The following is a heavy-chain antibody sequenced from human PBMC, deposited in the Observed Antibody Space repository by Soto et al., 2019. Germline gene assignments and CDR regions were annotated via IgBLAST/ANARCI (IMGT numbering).Heavy chain of an antibody. CDR1: GFTLRNYE. V-gene: IGHV3-48*03. J-gene: IGHJ4*02. D-gene: IGHD2-21*02. CDR2: ISGSNNNI. CDR3: ASERLCGADCYFFDN. Sequence: GGSLRLSCAASGFTLRNYEMNWVRQAPGRGLEWISKISGSNNNIYYADSVRGRFTISRDNAKNSLYLQMNSLRAEDTAIYYCASERLCGADCYFFDNWGQGTQVTVSS.